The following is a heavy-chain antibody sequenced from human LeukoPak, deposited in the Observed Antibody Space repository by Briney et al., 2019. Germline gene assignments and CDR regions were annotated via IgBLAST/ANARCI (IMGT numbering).Heavy chain of an antibody. CDR1: GFTFSTYW. CDR2: IKQDGTEK. J-gene: IGHJ3*02. CDR3: ARERPVAASAFEI. Sequence: GGSLRLSCAASGFTFSTYWMSWVRQAPGKGLEWVANIKQDGTEKYYVDSVKGRFTISRDNAKKSLYLQMNSLRGEDTALYFCARERPVAASAFEIWGQGTRVTVSS. V-gene: IGHV3-7*01. D-gene: IGHD2-15*01.